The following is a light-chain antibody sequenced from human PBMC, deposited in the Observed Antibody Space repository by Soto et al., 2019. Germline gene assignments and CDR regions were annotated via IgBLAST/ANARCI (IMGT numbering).Light chain of an antibody. V-gene: IGKV1-5*01. J-gene: IGKJ1*01. CDR1: QSIGTW. CDR2: DAS. CDR3: QQYHIYSWT. Sequence: DIKVTQSPSTLSASVGDRVTITCGASQSIGTWLAWYQHKPGKAPKLLIFDASTLESGVPSRFSASGSGTEFSLTINSLQADDFATYYCQQYHIYSWTFGQGTKVDIK.